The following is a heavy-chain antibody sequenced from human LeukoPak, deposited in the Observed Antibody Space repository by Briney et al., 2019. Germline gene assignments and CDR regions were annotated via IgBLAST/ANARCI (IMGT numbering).Heavy chain of an antibody. V-gene: IGHV3-13*01. Sequence: PGGSLRLSCAASGFTFSSYDMHWVRQATGKGLAWVSAIGTAGDTYYPGSVKGRFTISRENAKNSLYLQMNSLRAGDTAVYYCARGHFYGSTHAFDIWGQGTMVTVSS. J-gene: IGHJ3*02. CDR2: IGTAGDT. CDR3: ARGHFYGSTHAFDI. D-gene: IGHD3-10*01. CDR1: GFTFSSYD.